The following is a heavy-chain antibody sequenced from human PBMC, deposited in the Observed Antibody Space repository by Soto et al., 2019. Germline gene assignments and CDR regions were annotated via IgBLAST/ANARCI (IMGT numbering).Heavy chain of an antibody. J-gene: IGHJ5*02. CDR2: IYYSGST. CDR1: GGSISSYY. Sequence: QVQLQESGPGLVKPSETLSLTCTVSGGSISSYYWSWIRQPPGKGLEWIGYIYYSGSTNYNPSLKSRVTISVDTSKNQFSLKLSSVTAADTAVYYCARLDGTVGYSYENNWFDPWGQGTLVTVSS. D-gene: IGHD5-18*01. V-gene: IGHV4-59*08. CDR3: ARLDGTVGYSYENNWFDP.